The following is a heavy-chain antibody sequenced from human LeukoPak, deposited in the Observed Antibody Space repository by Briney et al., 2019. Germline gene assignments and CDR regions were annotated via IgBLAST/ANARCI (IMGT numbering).Heavy chain of an antibody. D-gene: IGHD2-2*01. Sequence: SQTLSLTCAISGDSVSSNSAVWNWIRQSPSRGLEWLGRTYYRSKWSNNYAVSVKSRIIVNPDTSENQFSLQLNSVTPEDTAVYYCARGDQAFDYWGQGTLVTVSS. V-gene: IGHV6-1*01. CDR3: ARGDQAFDY. J-gene: IGHJ4*02. CDR2: TYYRSKWSN. CDR1: GDSVSSNSAV.